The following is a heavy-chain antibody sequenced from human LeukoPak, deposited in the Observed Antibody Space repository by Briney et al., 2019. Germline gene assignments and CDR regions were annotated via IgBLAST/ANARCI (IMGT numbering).Heavy chain of an antibody. D-gene: IGHD5-18*01. J-gene: IGHJ6*03. V-gene: IGHV3-7*01. Sequence: GGSLRLSCAASGFTFSRYWMNWVRQAPGKGLEWVANINEDGGEKYYVDSVKGRFTISRDNAKNSLYLQMNSLRSEDTAVYYCARERVETAMDWGDYYYMDVWGKGTTVTVSS. CDR3: ARERVETAMDWGDYYYMDV. CDR2: INEDGGEK. CDR1: GFTFSRYW.